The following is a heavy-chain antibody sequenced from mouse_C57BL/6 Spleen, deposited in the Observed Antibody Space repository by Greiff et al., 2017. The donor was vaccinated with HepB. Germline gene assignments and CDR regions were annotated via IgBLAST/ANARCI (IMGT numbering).Heavy chain of an antibody. CDR1: GYTFTSYG. V-gene: IGHV1-81*01. Sequence: QVQLQQSVAELARPGASVKLSCKASGYTFTSYGISWVKQRTGQGLEWIGEIYPRSGNTYYNEKFKGKATLTVDKSSSTAYMELRSLTSEDSAVYFCAISGIATVVAYYAIDYWGQGTSVTVSS. CDR3: AISGIATVVAYYAIDY. D-gene: IGHD1-1*01. CDR2: IYPRSGNT. J-gene: IGHJ4*01.